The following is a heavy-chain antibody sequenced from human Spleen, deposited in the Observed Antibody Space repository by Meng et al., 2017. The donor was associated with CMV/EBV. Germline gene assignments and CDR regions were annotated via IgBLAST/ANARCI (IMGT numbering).Heavy chain of an antibody. Sequence: SETLSLTCTVSGGSISSGGYYWSWIRQHPGKGLEWIGYIYYSGSTYYNPSLKSRVTISVDTSKNQFSLKLSSVTAADTAVYYCAREWKKDRFFDYWGQGTLVTVSS. V-gene: IGHV4-31*03. D-gene: IGHD1-1*01. CDR1: GGSISSGGYY. J-gene: IGHJ4*02. CDR2: IYYSGST. CDR3: AREWKKDRFFDY.